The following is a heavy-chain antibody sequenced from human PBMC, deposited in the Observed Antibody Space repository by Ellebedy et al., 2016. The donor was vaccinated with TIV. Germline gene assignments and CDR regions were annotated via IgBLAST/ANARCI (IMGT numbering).Heavy chain of an antibody. Sequence: GGSLRLXXAASGFTFSSYAMHWVRQAPGKGLEWVAVISYDGSNKYYADSVKGRFTISRDNSKNTLYLQMNSLRAEDTAVYYCARDVNDGDPQLYYYYGMDVWGQGTTVTVSS. CDR3: ARDVNDGDPQLYYYYGMDV. CDR2: ISYDGSNK. J-gene: IGHJ6*02. CDR1: GFTFSSYA. D-gene: IGHD4-17*01. V-gene: IGHV3-30-3*01.